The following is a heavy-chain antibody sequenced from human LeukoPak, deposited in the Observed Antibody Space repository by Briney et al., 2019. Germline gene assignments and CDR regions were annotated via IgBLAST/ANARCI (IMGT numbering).Heavy chain of an antibody. J-gene: IGHJ6*04. Sequence: SETLSLTCTVSGGSISSGGYYWGWIRQHPGKGLEWIGYIYYSGSTYYNPSLKSRVTISVDTSKNQFSLKLSSVTAADTAVYYCARGRIAAAANRFYYYYYGMDVWGKGTTVTVSS. CDR1: GGSISSGGYY. CDR2: IYYSGST. V-gene: IGHV4-31*03. CDR3: ARGRIAAAANRFYYYYYGMDV. D-gene: IGHD6-13*01.